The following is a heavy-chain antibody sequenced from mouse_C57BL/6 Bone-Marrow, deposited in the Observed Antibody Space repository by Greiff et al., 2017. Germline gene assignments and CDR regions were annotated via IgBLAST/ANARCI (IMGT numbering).Heavy chain of an antibody. J-gene: IGHJ2*01. V-gene: IGHV1-22*01. D-gene: IGHD1-1*02. Sequence: EVQLQQSGPELVKPGASVKMSCKASGYTFTDYNMHWVKQSHGKSLEWIGYINPNNGGTSYNQKFKGKATLTVNKSSSTAYMELRSLTSEDSAVYYCANYGHQRDYFDYWGQGTTLTVSS. CDR3: ANYGHQRDYFDY. CDR2: INPNNGGT. CDR1: GYTFTDYN.